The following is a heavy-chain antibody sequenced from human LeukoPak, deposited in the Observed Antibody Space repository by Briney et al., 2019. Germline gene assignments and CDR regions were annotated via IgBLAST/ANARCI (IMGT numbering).Heavy chain of an antibody. J-gene: IGHJ4*02. CDR3: ARVSGPGMNEYYHL. V-gene: IGHV3-74*01. D-gene: IGHD2-2*01. Sequence: GGSLRLSCAASGFTFSGAWMHWVRQAPGKGLMWVSRINDDGSSTRLADSVKGRFTISRDNAKNTLYLQMNSLRAEDTAVYYCARVSGPGMNEYYHLWGQGTLVTVSS. CDR2: INDDGSST. CDR1: GFTFSGAW.